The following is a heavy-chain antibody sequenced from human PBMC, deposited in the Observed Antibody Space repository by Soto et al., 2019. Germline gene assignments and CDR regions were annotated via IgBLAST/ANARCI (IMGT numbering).Heavy chain of an antibody. CDR1: GGTFSSYA. D-gene: IGHD2-2*01. Sequence: QVPLVQSGAEVKKPGSSVKVSCKASGGTFSSYAISWVRQAPGQGLEWMGGIIPIFGTANYAQKFQGRVTITADESTSTAYMELSSLRSEDTAVYYCASKGEYQLLSYYYYGMDVWGQGTTVTVSS. CDR2: IIPIFGTA. J-gene: IGHJ6*02. CDR3: ASKGEYQLLSYYYYGMDV. V-gene: IGHV1-69*01.